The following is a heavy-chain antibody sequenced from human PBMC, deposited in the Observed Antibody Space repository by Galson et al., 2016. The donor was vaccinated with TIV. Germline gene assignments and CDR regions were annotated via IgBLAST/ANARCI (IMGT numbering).Heavy chain of an antibody. CDR2: IYYNDEK. D-gene: IGHD3-10*01. CDR1: EFSLRSSGVG. CDR3: ARYFYGSGSSSHSDY. V-gene: IGHV2-5*01. Sequence: PALVKPTQTLTLTCTFSEFSLRSSGVGVGWIRQPPGKALEWLALIYYNDEKRYSPSLNNRLTITRDTSKNQAVLTMTNMGAVDTGTYYCARYFYGSGSSSHSDYWGQGTLVTVSS. J-gene: IGHJ4*02.